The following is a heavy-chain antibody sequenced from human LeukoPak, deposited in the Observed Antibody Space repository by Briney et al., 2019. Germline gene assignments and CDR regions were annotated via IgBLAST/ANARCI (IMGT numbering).Heavy chain of an antibody. CDR1: GFTFSSCA. J-gene: IGHJ4*02. V-gene: IGHV3-23*01. D-gene: IGHD3-16*01. Sequence: GGSLRLSCAASGFTFSSCAMSWVRQAPGKGLEWVSSISGSGASTYYADSVKGRFTISRDNSKNTLYLQMNSLRAEDTAVYYCAKDRWGSGVTLMEYWGQGTLVTVSS. CDR2: ISGSGAST. CDR3: AKDRWGSGVTLMEY.